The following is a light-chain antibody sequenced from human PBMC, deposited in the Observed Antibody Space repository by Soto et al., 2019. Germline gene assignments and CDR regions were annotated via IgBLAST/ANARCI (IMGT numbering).Light chain of an antibody. J-gene: IGKJ1*01. CDR2: GAS. Sequence: EIVLTQSPGTLSLSPGERATLSCRASQSVSSSYLAWYQQKPGQAPRLLIYGASSRATGIPARFSGSGSGTDFTLTLSRLEPEDFAVYFCQQYDSSARTFGQGTKVEIK. CDR1: QSVSSSY. V-gene: IGKV3-20*01. CDR3: QQYDSSART.